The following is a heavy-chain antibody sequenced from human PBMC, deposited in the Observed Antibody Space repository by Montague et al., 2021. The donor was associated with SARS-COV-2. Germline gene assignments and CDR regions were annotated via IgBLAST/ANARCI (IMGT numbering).Heavy chain of an antibody. CDR2: INYSGDT. V-gene: IGHV4-34*01. CDR1: GGSLSGYY. D-gene: IGHD2-8*02. Sequence: SETLSLTCAVYGGSLSGYYWSWIRQPPGKGLEWIGEINYSGDTNYNPSLTSRVTISVDTSENQFSLKLTSVTAANTAVYYCARLESSWWCFDYWGQGTLVTVSS. J-gene: IGHJ4*02. CDR3: ARLESSWWCFDY.